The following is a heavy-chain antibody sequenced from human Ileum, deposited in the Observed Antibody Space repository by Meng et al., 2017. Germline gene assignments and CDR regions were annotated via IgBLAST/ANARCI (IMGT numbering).Heavy chain of an antibody. CDR2: VNPNHGGA. V-gene: IGHV1-18*01. J-gene: IGHJ4*02. CDR1: GYTFTNYQ. Sequence: QVQLVQSGVEVKEPGASVKVSCKTSGYTFTNYQTDWVRQAPGQGLGWMGWVNPNHGGASYAQKFQGRLTMTIDTSTTTVYMELRSLRSDDSALYYCARHSTDWSLDYWGQGTLVTVSS. CDR3: ARHSTDWSLDY. D-gene: IGHD2/OR15-2a*01.